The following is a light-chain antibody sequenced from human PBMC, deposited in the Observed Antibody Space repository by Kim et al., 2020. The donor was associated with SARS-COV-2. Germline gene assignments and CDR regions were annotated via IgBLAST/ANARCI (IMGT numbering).Light chain of an antibody. CDR2: EVS. CDR1: SSDVGSYNL. J-gene: IGLJ1*01. Sequence: QSALTQPASVSGSPGQSITISCTGTSSDVGSYNLVSWYQQHPGKAPKLMIYEVSKRPSGVSNRFSGSKSDNTASLTISGLQAEDEADYYCCSYAGSSTYVFVTGTKVTVL. V-gene: IGLV2-23*02. CDR3: CSYAGSSTYV.